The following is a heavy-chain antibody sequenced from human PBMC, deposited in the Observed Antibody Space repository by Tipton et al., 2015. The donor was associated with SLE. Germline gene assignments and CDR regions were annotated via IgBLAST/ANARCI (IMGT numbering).Heavy chain of an antibody. Sequence: TLSLTCAVYGGSFSGYYWSWIRQPPGKWLEWIGEINHSGSTNYNPSLKSRATISVDASKNQFSLKLSSVTAADTAVYYCARGLNYYDSSGYYPFYYMDVWGKGTTVTVSS. CDR2: INHSGST. V-gene: IGHV4-34*01. D-gene: IGHD3-22*01. J-gene: IGHJ6*03. CDR1: GGSFSGYY. CDR3: ARGLNYYDSSGYYPFYYMDV.